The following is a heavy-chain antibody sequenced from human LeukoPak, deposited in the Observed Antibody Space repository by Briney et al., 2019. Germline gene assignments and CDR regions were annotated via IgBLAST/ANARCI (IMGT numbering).Heavy chain of an antibody. CDR2: INPNSGGT. D-gene: IGHD5-12*01. CDR3: AGDLSRGYDSFDY. J-gene: IGHJ4*02. V-gene: IGHV1-2*02. Sequence: ASVKVSCKASGYTFTGYYMHWVRQRPEQGLEWMGWINPNSGGTNYAQKFQGRVTMTRDTSISTAYMELSRLRSDDTAVYYCAGDLSRGYDSFDYWGQGTLATVSS. CDR1: GYTFTGYY.